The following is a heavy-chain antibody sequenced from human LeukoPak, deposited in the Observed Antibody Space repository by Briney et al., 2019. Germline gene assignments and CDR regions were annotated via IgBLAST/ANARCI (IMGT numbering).Heavy chain of an antibody. D-gene: IGHD4-17*01. Sequence: GGSLRLSCAASGFTFSSYAMSWVRQASGKGLEWVGRIRSKANSYATAHAASVKGRFTISRDDSKNTAYLQMNSLKTEDTAVYYCTRLGPTVTTPFDPWGQGTLVTVSS. CDR3: TRLGPTVTTPFDP. CDR2: IRSKANSYAT. J-gene: IGHJ5*02. V-gene: IGHV3-73*01. CDR1: GFTFSSYA.